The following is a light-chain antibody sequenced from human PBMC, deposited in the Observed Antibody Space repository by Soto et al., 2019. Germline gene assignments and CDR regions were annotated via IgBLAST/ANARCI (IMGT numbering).Light chain of an antibody. Sequence: DIVLTQSPASLSVSPGARATLTCRASPGIGSTLAWDQQKPGQTPTLLIYGAATRATGVPARFSGSGSGTEFTLTINSLQSEDFAVYYCQRYNNWPPITFGQGTRLEI. CDR2: GAA. J-gene: IGKJ5*01. V-gene: IGKV3-15*01. CDR3: QRYNNWPPIT. CDR1: PGIGST.